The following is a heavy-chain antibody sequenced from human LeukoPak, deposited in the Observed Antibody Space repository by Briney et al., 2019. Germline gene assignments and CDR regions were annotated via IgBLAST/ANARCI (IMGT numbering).Heavy chain of an antibody. Sequence: PGGSLRLSCAASGFTFSSYGMHWVRQAPGKGLEWVSIIYSGGYTHYADSVKGRFTISRDNSKNTLYLQMSGLRAEDTAVYYCARYGSSWSFDYWGQGTVVTISS. CDR1: GFTFSSYG. CDR3: ARYGSSWSFDY. CDR2: IYSGGYT. V-gene: IGHV3-53*01. D-gene: IGHD6-13*01. J-gene: IGHJ4*02.